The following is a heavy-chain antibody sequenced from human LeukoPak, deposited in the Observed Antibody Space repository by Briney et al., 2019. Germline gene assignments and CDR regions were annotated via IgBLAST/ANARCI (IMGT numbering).Heavy chain of an antibody. CDR3: VRAKDNTIFGVVIPY. V-gene: IGHV3-21*01. CDR2: ISSSSSYI. D-gene: IGHD3-3*01. CDR1: GFTFSSYS. Sequence: PGGSLRLSCAASGFTFSSYSMNWVRQAPGKGLEWVSSISSSSSYIYYADSVKGRFTISRDNAKNSLYLQMNSLRAEDTAVYYCVRAKDNTIFGVVIPYWGQGTLVTVSS. J-gene: IGHJ4*02.